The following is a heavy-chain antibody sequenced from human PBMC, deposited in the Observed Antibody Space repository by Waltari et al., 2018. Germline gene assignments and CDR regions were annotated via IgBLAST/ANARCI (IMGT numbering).Heavy chain of an antibody. Sequence: EVTLLESGGGLCQPGGSLRLSCAASGFTFTNNWMSWVRQAPGKGLEWVAKIKHDGSEKYYVDSVKGRFTISRDYAKNSLDLQMNSLRAEDTAVYYCARDRYYYYFGMDVWGQG. CDR2: IKHDGSEK. J-gene: IGHJ6*02. CDR3: ARDRYYYYFGMDV. CDR1: GFTFTNNW. V-gene: IGHV3-7*01.